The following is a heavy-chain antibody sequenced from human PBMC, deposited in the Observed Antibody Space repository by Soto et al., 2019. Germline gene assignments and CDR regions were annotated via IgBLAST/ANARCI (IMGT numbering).Heavy chain of an antibody. J-gene: IGHJ3*02. CDR1: GFTFSNAW. CDR3: TARGTGDHAFDI. D-gene: IGHD7-27*01. CDR2: IKSKTDGGTT. V-gene: IGHV3-15*01. Sequence: GGSLRLSCAASGFTFSNAWMSWVRQAPGKGLEWVGRIKSKTDGGTTDYAAHVKGRFTISGDDSKNTLYLQMNSLKTEYTAVYYCTARGTGDHAFDIWGQGTMVTVSS.